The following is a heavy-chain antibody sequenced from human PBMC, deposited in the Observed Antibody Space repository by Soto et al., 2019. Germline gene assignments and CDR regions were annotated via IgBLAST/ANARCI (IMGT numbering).Heavy chain of an antibody. J-gene: IGHJ4*02. CDR3: ARLYSGSRLDY. CDR2: INPSIGST. CDR1: GYTFNTYN. Sequence: QVQLVQSGAEVKKPGASVKVSCKASGYTFNTYNMYWVRQAPGQGLEWMGVINPSIGSTNYAQKFQGXXIXTXDTSTSTVYMELSTLRSDDTAVYYCARLYSGSRLDYWGQGTLVTVSS. V-gene: IGHV1-46*02. D-gene: IGHD1-26*01.